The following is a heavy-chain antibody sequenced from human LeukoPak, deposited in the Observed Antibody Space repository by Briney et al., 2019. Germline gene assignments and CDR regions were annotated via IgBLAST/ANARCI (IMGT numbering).Heavy chain of an antibody. CDR3: ARDPVDYYGSGNDNYYYYGMDV. CDR1: GGTFSSYA. CDR2: IIPIFGTA. J-gene: IGHJ6*02. V-gene: IGHV1-69*13. D-gene: IGHD3-10*01. Sequence: SVKVSCKASGGTFSSYAISWVRQAPGQGLEWMGGIIPIFGTANYAQKFQGRVTITADESTSTAYMELSSPRSEDTAVYYCARDPVDYYGSGNDNYYYYGMDVWGQGTTVTVSS.